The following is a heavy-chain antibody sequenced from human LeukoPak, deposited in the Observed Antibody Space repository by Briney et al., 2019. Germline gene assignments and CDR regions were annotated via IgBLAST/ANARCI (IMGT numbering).Heavy chain of an antibody. CDR3: ARRTPRYSSSSGLDY. V-gene: IGHV4-34*01. D-gene: IGHD6-6*01. J-gene: IGHJ4*02. CDR2: INHSGST. Sequence: SETLSLTCAVYGGSFSGYYWSWIRQPPGKGLEWIGEINHSGSTNYNPSLKSRVTISVDTSKNQFSLKLSSVTAADTAVYYCARRTPRYSSSSGLDYWGQGTLVTVSS. CDR1: GGSFSGYY.